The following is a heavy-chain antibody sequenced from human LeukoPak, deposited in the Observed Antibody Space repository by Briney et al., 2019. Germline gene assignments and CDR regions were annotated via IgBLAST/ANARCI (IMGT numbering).Heavy chain of an antibody. CDR1: GYTFTSYD. V-gene: IGHV1-8*01. Sequence: ASVKVSCKASGYTFTSYDINWVRQATGQGPEWMGWMNPNSGNTGYAQKFQGRVTMTRNTSISTAYMELSSLRSEDTAVYYCARGENWGAPYYYYYMDVWGKGTTVTVSS. CDR3: ARGENWGAPYYYYYMDV. CDR2: MNPNSGNT. J-gene: IGHJ6*03. D-gene: IGHD7-27*01.